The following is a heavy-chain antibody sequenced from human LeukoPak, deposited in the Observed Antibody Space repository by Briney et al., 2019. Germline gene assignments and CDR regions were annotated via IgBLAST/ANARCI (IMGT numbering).Heavy chain of an antibody. CDR1: GFTFSTYG. CDR3: AGLYSSGPD. Sequence: PGGSLRLSCVASGFTFSTYGMHWVRQAPGKGLEWVAVISYDGSNKYYADSVKGRFTISRDNSKNTLYLQMNSLRAEDTAVYYCAGLYSSGPDWGQGTLVTVSS. CDR2: ISYDGSNK. V-gene: IGHV3-30*19. J-gene: IGHJ4*02. D-gene: IGHD6-19*01.